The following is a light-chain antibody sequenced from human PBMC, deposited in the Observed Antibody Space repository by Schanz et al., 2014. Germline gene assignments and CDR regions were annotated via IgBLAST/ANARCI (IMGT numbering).Light chain of an antibody. V-gene: IGKV1-5*01. CDR3: QHYNTYSGT. CDR1: QSITNW. J-gene: IGKJ1*01. Sequence: DIQMTQSPSALSASVGDRVNLTCRASQSITNWLAWYQQKPGKAPKLLIYDDSSLESGVPSRFSGSGSGTEFTLTISSLQPDDFATYYCQHYNTYSGTFGQGTRVEIK. CDR2: DDS.